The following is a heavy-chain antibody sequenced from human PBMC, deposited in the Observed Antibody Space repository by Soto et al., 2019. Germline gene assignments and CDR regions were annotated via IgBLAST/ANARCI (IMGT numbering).Heavy chain of an antibody. Sequence: GASVKVSCKASGYTFTSYAMHWVRQAPGQRLEWMGWINAGNGNTKYSQKFQGRVTITRDTSASTAYMELSSLRSEDTAVYYCARGTYYDFWSGYGNTPEFDYWGQGTLVTVSS. CDR3: ARGTYYDFWSGYGNTPEFDY. D-gene: IGHD3-3*01. CDR2: INAGNGNT. J-gene: IGHJ4*02. CDR1: GYTFTSYA. V-gene: IGHV1-3*01.